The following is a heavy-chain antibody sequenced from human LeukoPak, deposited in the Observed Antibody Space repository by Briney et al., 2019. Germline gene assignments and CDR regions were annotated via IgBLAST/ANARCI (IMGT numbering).Heavy chain of an antibody. CDR2: FDPEDGET. J-gene: IGHJ4*02. CDR1: GYTLTELS. V-gene: IGHV1-24*01. CDR3: ARRYSSSPTLYDY. D-gene: IGHD6-13*01. Sequence: ASVKVSCKVSGYTLTELSMHWVRQAPGKGLEWMGGFDPEDGETIYAQKFQGRVTITRNTSISTAYMELSSLRSEDTAVYYCARRYSSSPTLYDYWGQGTLVTVSS.